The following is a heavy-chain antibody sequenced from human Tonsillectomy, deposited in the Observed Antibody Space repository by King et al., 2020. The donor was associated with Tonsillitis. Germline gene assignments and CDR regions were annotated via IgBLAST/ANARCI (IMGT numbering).Heavy chain of an antibody. V-gene: IGHV7-4-1*02. J-gene: IGHJ5*02. CDR3: SRVYYGYGVFDP. CDR2: INTNTGNP. Sequence: QLVQSGSELKKPGASVKVSCKASGYALATYYINWARQAPGQGLEWMGWINTNTGNPTNAQGFTGRFVFSLDTSVNTADLEISSLKAEDTAVYYCSRVYYGYGVFDPWGQGTLVTVSS. D-gene: IGHD3-10*01. CDR1: GYALATYY.